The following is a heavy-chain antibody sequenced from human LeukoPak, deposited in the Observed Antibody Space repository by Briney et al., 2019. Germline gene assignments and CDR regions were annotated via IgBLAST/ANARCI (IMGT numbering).Heavy chain of an antibody. V-gene: IGHV3-30-3*01. D-gene: IGHD3-16*02. CDR2: ISYDGSNK. Sequence: PGRSLRLSCAASGFTFSSYAMHWVRQAPGKGLEWVAVISYDGSNKYYADSVKGRFTISRDNSKNTLYLQMNSLRAEDTAVYYCARGYYDYVWGSYLPYYFDYWGQGTLVTVSS. J-gene: IGHJ4*02. CDR3: ARGYYDYVWGSYLPYYFDY. CDR1: GFTFSSYA.